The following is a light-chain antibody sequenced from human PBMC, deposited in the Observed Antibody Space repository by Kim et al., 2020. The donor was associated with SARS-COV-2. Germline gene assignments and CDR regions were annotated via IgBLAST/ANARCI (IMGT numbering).Light chain of an antibody. V-gene: IGLV3-1*01. Sequence: SLSARQTARIPRSGSVLGNKYTSWYQQRPGHSPVLVIYQDTKRPSGIPGRFSGSNAGTTATLTISGTQAMEEADYYCQAWRSDNVVFGGGTQLTVL. CDR2: QDT. CDR1: VLGNKY. CDR3: QAWRSDNVV. J-gene: IGLJ2*01.